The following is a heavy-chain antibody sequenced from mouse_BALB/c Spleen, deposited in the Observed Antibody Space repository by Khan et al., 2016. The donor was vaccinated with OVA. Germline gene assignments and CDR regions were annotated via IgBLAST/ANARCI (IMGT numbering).Heavy chain of an antibody. Sequence: QIQLVQSGPELKKPGETVKISCKASGYTFTNYGINWVKQAPGKGLKWMGWINTYTGEPTYADDFKGRFAFSLETSSSTAYLQINIIKNEDTAQFFCARMKPYWYFDLWGAGTTVTVSS. CDR2: INTYTGEP. J-gene: IGHJ1*01. V-gene: IGHV9-3-1*01. CDR1: GYTFTNYG. CDR3: ARMKPYWYFDL.